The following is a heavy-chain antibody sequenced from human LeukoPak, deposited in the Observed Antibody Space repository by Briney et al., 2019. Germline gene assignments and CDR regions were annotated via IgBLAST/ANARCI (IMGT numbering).Heavy chain of an antibody. CDR1: GFTFSNYA. CDR2: ISSNGDST. D-gene: IGHD3-3*01. J-gene: IGHJ5*02. CDR3: VKSASSFGANWFDP. V-gene: IGHV3-64D*09. Sequence: GGALRLSCSASGFTFSNYAMHWVRQAPGKGLEYVSAISSNGDSTYYADSVKGRFIISRDNSKNSLSLQMSSLRPEDTAVYYCVKSASSFGANWFDPWGQGTLVTVSS.